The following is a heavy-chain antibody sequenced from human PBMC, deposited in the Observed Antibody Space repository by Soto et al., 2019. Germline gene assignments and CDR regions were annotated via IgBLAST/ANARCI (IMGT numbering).Heavy chain of an antibody. J-gene: IGHJ6*02. CDR1: GDSVSSNSAA. CDR3: ARDGTIVVVPASIAYYYYGMDV. Sequence: SPTLSLTCAISGDSVSSNSAAWNWIRQSPSRGLEWLGRTYYRSKWYNDYAVSVKSRITINLDTSKNQFSLQLNSVTPEDTAVYYCARDGTIVVVPASIAYYYYGMDVWGQGTTVKVSS. D-gene: IGHD2-2*01. CDR2: TYYRSKWYN. V-gene: IGHV6-1*01.